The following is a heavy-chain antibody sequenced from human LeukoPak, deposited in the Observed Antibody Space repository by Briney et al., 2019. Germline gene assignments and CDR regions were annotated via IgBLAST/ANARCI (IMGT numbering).Heavy chain of an antibody. D-gene: IGHD3-22*01. CDR1: GFTFSSYS. J-gene: IGHJ4*02. CDR3: GRIPSLKDPWGRGYPEYYFDY. V-gene: IGHV3-48*04. CDR2: ISSSGSTI. Sequence: GGSLRLSCAASGFTFSSYSMNWVRQAPGKGLEWVSYISSSGSTIYYADSVKGRFTISRDNAKNSLYLQMNSLRAEDTAVYYCGRIPSLKDPWGRGYPEYYFDYWGQGTLVTVSS.